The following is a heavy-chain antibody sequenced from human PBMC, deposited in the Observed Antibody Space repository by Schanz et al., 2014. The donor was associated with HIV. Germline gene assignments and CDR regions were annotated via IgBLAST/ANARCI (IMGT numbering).Heavy chain of an antibody. Sequence: QVQLVESGGGVVQPGRSLRLSCAASGFTFRSYGMHWVRQAPGKGLEWVAVIWYDGRNKYYADSVKGRFTISRDNSKNTLYLQMNSLRAEDTAVYYCARDERYCTGSNCYLYYFDYWGQGTLITVSS. CDR1: GFTFRSYG. V-gene: IGHV3-33*01. CDR3: ARDERYCTGSNCYLYYFDY. J-gene: IGHJ4*02. D-gene: IGHD2-15*01. CDR2: IWYDGRNK.